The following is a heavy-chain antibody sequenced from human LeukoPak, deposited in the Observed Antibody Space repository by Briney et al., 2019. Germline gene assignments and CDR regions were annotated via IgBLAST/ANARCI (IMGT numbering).Heavy chain of an antibody. J-gene: IGHJ3*02. V-gene: IGHV4-34*01. D-gene: IGHD1-26*01. CDR3: ARGRLEAMWELLPYDAFDI. CDR2: INHSGST. CDR1: GGSFSGYY. Sequence: PSETLSLTCAVYGGSFSGYYWSWIRQPPGKGLEWIGEINHSGSTNYNPSLKSRVTISVDPSKNQFSLKLSSVTAADTALYYCARGRLEAMWELLPYDAFDIWGQGTMVTVSS.